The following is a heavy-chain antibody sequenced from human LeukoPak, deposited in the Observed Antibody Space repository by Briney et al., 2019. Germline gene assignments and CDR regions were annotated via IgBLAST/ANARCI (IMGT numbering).Heavy chain of an antibody. CDR2: IYSGGST. V-gene: IGHV3-53*01. CDR3: ARVPSLRVTTYFGVDYYYGMDV. D-gene: IGHD4-17*01. CDR1: GFTVSSNY. J-gene: IGHJ6*02. Sequence: PGGSLRLSCAASGFTVSSNYMSWVRQAPGKGLEWVSVIYSGGSTYYADSVKGRFTISRDNSKNTLYLRMNSLRAEDTAVYYCARVPSLRVTTYFGVDYYYGMDVWGQGTTVTVSS.